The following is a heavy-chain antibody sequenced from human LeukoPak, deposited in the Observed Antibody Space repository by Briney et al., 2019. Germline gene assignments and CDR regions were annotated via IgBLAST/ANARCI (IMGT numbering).Heavy chain of an antibody. J-gene: IGHJ4*02. V-gene: IGHV3-7*03. CDR2: INSDGTAT. Sequence: PGGSLRLSCAASGFSFRAFYMTWVRQAPGKGLEWVAHINSDGTATWYVDSVKGRFTISRDNSKNALYLQMNSLRAEDTAVYYCAKVPKRSMIVVVITTFDYWGQGTLVTVSS. D-gene: IGHD3-22*01. CDR1: GFSFRAFY. CDR3: AKVPKRSMIVVVITTFDY.